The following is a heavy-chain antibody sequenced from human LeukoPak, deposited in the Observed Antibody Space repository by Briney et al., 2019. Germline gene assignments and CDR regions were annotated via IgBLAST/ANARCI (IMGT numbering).Heavy chain of an antibody. V-gene: IGHV3-48*03. J-gene: IGHJ6*03. D-gene: IGHD6-13*01. Sequence: GGSLRLSCAASGFTFSSYEMNWVHQAPGKGLEWVSYISSSGSTIYHADSVKGRFTISRDNAKNSLYLQMNSLRAEDTAVYYCARARAADLTYYYYYMDVWGKGTTVTISS. CDR3: ARARAADLTYYYYYMDV. CDR2: ISSSGSTI. CDR1: GFTFSSYE.